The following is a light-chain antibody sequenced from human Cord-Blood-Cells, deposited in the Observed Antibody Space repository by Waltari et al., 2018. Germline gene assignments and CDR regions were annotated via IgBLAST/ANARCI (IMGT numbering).Light chain of an antibody. Sequence: DIQMTQSPSSLSASVGDRVTITCRASQSISSYLNWYQQKPGKAPKLPIYAASSLKSGVPSRFSGSGSGTDFTLTISSLQPEDFATYYCQQSYSTPPITFGQGTRLEIK. V-gene: IGKV1-39*01. CDR3: QQSYSTPPIT. CDR1: QSISSY. J-gene: IGKJ5*01. CDR2: AAS.